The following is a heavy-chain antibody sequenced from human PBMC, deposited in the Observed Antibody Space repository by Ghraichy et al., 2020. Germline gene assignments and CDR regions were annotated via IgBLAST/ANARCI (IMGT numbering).Heavy chain of an antibody. D-gene: IGHD3-3*01. V-gene: IGHV4-59*01. J-gene: IGHJ3*02. CDR1: GGSISSYY. Sequence: ETLSLTCTVSGGSISSYYWSWIRQPPGKGLEWIGYIYYSGSTNYNPSLKSRVTISVDTSKNQVSLKLSSVTAADTAVYYCARDGGRWSVFDIWGQGTMVTVSS. CDR2: IYYSGST. CDR3: ARDGGRWSVFDI.